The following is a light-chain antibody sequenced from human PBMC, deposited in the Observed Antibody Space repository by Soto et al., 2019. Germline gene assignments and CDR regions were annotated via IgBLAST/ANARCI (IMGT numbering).Light chain of an antibody. J-gene: IGLJ1*01. V-gene: IGLV2-14*02. CDR1: SSDVGTYTL. CDR3: SSYAGRTLYV. Sequence: QSALTQPASVSGSPGQSITISCTGTSSDVGTYTLVSWYQQHPGKAPKLVIYEVNKRPAGVTDRFSGSKSGNTASLTVSGLQPEDEADYYCSSYAGRTLYVFGTGTKLTVL. CDR2: EVN.